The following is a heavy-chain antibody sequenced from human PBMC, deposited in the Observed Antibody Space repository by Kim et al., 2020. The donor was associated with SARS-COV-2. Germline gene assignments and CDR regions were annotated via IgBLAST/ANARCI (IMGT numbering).Heavy chain of an antibody. CDR2: INHSGST. Sequence: SETLSLTCAVYGGSFSGYYWSWIRQPPGKGLEWIGEINHSGSTNYNPSLKSRVTISVDTSKNQFSLKLSSVTAADTAVYYCARGLRAVTVPLDYWGQGTLVTVSS. CDR3: ARGLRAVTVPLDY. D-gene: IGHD2-21*02. CDR1: GGSFSGYY. V-gene: IGHV4-34*01. J-gene: IGHJ4*02.